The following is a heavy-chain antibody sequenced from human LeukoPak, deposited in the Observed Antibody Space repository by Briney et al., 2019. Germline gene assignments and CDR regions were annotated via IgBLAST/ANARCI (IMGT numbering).Heavy chain of an antibody. D-gene: IGHD6-13*01. CDR2: ISSSGSTI. V-gene: IGHV3-11*04. Sequence: GGSLRLSCAASGFTFSDYYMSWIRQAPGKGLEWVSYISSSGSTIYYADSVKGRFTISRDNAKNSLYLQMNSLRAEDTAVYYCAVIAAAGHFDYWGQGTLVTVSS. CDR3: AVIAAAGHFDY. CDR1: GFTFSDYY. J-gene: IGHJ4*02.